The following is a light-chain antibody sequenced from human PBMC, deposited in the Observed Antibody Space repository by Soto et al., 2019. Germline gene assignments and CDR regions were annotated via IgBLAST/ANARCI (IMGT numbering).Light chain of an antibody. CDR2: GNS. Sequence: QSVLTQPPSVSGAPAQSVTISCTGSSSNIGAGYDVHWYQQLPGTAPKLHIYGNSNRPSGVPDRFSGSKSGTSASLAITGLQAEDEADYYCQSYDSSLSGVVFGGGTKLTVL. J-gene: IGLJ2*01. V-gene: IGLV1-40*01. CDR1: SSNIGAGYD. CDR3: QSYDSSLSGVV.